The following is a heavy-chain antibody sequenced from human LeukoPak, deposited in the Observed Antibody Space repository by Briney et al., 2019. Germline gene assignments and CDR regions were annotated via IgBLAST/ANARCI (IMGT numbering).Heavy chain of an antibody. CDR3: ARRDRWFDP. J-gene: IGHJ5*02. Sequence: SETLSLTCGVSGYSISNGYYWGWIRQSPGKGLEWIGHIYRSGSTYYNPPLKSRVTIYVDTSKNHFSLRLPTLTAPATAVYYCARRDRWFDPWGQGTLVTVSS. CDR2: IYRSGST. V-gene: IGHV4-38-2*01. CDR1: GYSISNGYY.